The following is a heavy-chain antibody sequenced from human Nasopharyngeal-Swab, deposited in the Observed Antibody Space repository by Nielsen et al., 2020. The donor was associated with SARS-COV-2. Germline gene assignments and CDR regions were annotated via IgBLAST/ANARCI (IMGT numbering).Heavy chain of an antibody. CDR3: ASTLDVDTAMAVTLYYYYGMDV. J-gene: IGHJ6*02. Sequence: GESLKISCAASGFTFSSYWMHWVRQAPGKGLVRVSRINSDGSSTSYADSVKGRFTISRDNAKNTLYLQMNSLRAEDTAVYYCASTLDVDTAMAVTLYYYYGMDVWGQGTTVTVSS. V-gene: IGHV3-74*01. CDR2: INSDGSST. CDR1: GFTFSSYW. D-gene: IGHD5-18*01.